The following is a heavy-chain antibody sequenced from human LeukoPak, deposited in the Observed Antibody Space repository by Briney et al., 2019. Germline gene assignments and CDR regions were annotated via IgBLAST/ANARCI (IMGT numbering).Heavy chain of an antibody. V-gene: IGHV3-43*02. CDR2: ISGDGGST. CDR1: GFTFDDYA. CDR3: AKDIGVGEIVEGGYFQH. Sequence: PGGSLRLSCAASGFTFDDYAMHWVRQAPGKGLEWVSLISGDGGSTYYADSVKGRFTISRDNSKNSLYLQMNSLRTEDTALYYCAKDIGVGEIVEGGYFQHWGQGTLVTVSS. D-gene: IGHD3-10*01. J-gene: IGHJ1*01.